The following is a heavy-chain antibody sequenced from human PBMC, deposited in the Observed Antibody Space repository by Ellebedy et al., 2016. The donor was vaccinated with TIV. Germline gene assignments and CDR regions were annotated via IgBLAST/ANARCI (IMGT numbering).Heavy chain of an antibody. D-gene: IGHD2-15*01. CDR1: GFTFSSYS. CDR2: IGGSSTNI. V-gene: IGHV3-48*04. J-gene: IGHJ6*02. Sequence: PGGSLRLSCAASGFTFSSYSMNWVRQAPGKGLEWISYIGGSSTNIYYADSVKGRFTISRDNAKNSLYLQMNSLRAEDTAVYYSARRYCSGGSCYSYYDYGMDVWGQGTTVTVSS. CDR3: ARRYCSGGSCYSYYDYGMDV.